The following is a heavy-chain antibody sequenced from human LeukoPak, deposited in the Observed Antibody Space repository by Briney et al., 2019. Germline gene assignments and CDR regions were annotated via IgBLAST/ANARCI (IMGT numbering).Heavy chain of an antibody. J-gene: IGHJ4*02. CDR3: AREITSCTSTSCYGFDH. V-gene: IGHV3-7*01. CDR2: IKQDGSEK. Sequence: GGSLRLSCAASGFTFSSYWMSWVRQAPGKGLQWVANIKQDGSEKYYVDSVKGRFTISRDNAKNSLYLQMNSLRAEDTAVYYCAREITSCTSTSCYGFDHWGQGTLVSVPS. D-gene: IGHD2-2*01. CDR1: GFTFSSYW.